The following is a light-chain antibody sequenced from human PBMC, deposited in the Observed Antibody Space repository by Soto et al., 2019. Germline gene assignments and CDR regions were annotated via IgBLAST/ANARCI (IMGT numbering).Light chain of an antibody. CDR3: QQRSNWPQLT. V-gene: IGKV3-11*01. J-gene: IGKJ4*01. Sequence: EIVLTQSPATLSLSPGERATLSCRASQRVSSYLAWYQQKPGQAPRLLIYDASHRATGIPARFSGSGAGTDFTLTISSLEPEDFAVYYCQQRSNWPQLTFGGGTKVEIK. CDR2: DAS. CDR1: QRVSSY.